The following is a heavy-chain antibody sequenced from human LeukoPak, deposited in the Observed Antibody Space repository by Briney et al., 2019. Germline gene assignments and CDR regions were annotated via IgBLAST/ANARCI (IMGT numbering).Heavy chain of an antibody. CDR3: ARDASKGSGWRDNFDY. V-gene: IGHV4-39*07. D-gene: IGHD6-19*01. CDR2: IYYSGST. J-gene: IGHJ4*02. Sequence: SETLSLTCTVSGGSISSSSYYWGWIRQPPGKGLEWIGSIYYSGSTYYNPSLKSRVTISVDTSNNQFSLKLTSVTAADTAVYYCARDASKGSGWRDNFDYWGQGTLVTVSS. CDR1: GGSISSSSYY.